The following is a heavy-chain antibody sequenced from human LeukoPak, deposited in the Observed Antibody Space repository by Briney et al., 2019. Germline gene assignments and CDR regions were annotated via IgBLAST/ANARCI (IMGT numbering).Heavy chain of an antibody. Sequence: SETLSLTCTVSGGSISSYYWSWIRQPAGKGLEWIGRIYTSGSTNYNPPLKSRVTMSVDTSKNQFSLKLSSVTAADTAVYYCARDATVTPPASFDIWGQGTMVTVSS. CDR2: IYTSGST. D-gene: IGHD4-17*01. CDR3: ARDATVTPPASFDI. CDR1: GGSISSYY. V-gene: IGHV4-4*07. J-gene: IGHJ3*02.